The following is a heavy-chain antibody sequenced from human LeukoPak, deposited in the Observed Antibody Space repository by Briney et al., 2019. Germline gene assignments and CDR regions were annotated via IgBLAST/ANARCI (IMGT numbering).Heavy chain of an antibody. J-gene: IGHJ4*02. V-gene: IGHV3-15*01. D-gene: IGHD2-2*02. Sequence: PGGSLRLSCAASGFTFSNALMSWVRQAPGKGLEWVGRIKSKTDGGTTDYAATVKGRFTIYRDDLKNTLCLQMNSLKTEDTAVYYCPTDAIYCSGTSCYNSAYYFDYWGQGTLVTVSS. CDR1: GFTFSNAL. CDR2: IKSKTDGGTT. CDR3: PTDAIYCSGTSCYNSAYYFDY.